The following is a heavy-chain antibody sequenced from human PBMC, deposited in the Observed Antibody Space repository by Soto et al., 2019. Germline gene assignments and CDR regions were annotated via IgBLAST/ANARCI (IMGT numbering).Heavy chain of an antibody. Sequence: GWSLRLSCSASGFTFSSYAMHWVRQAPGKGLEYVSCISSNGGSTYYADSVKGRFTISRDNSKNTLYLQMSSLRAEDTAVYYCVKVVTQSGSYSRAFDIWGQGTMVTVS. J-gene: IGHJ3*02. CDR2: ISSNGGST. CDR1: GFTFSSYA. V-gene: IGHV3-64D*08. D-gene: IGHD1-26*01. CDR3: VKVVTQSGSYSRAFDI.